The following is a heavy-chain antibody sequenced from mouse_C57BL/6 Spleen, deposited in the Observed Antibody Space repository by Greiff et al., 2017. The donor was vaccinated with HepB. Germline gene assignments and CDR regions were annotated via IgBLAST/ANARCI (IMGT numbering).Heavy chain of an antibody. V-gene: IGHV1-26*01. CDR1: GYTFTDYY. J-gene: IGHJ1*03. D-gene: IGHD1-1*01. Sequence: EVQLQQSGPELVKPGASVKISCKASGYTFTDYYMNWVKQSHGKSLEWIGDINPNNGGTSYNQKFKGKATLTVDKSSSTAYMERRSLTSEDSAVYYCARGTTVVARYFDVWGTGTTVTVSS. CDR2: INPNNGGT. CDR3: ARGTTVVARYFDV.